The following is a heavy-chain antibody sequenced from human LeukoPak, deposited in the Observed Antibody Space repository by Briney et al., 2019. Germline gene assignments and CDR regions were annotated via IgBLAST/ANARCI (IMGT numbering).Heavy chain of an antibody. Sequence: PGGSLRLSCAASGFTFSSYSMNWVRQAPGKGLEWVSSISSSSSYIYYADSVKGRFTISRDNAKNSLYLQMNSLRAEDTAVYYCARDHGGRNWNEADYWGQGTLVTVSS. D-gene: IGHD1-1*01. CDR1: GFTFSSYS. J-gene: IGHJ4*02. CDR2: ISSSSSYI. V-gene: IGHV3-21*01. CDR3: ARDHGGRNWNEADY.